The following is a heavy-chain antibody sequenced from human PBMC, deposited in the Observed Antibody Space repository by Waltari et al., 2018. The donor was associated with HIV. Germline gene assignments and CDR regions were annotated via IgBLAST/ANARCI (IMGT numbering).Heavy chain of an antibody. CDR3: ARPYGSGSYYKGGYCDY. D-gene: IGHD3-10*01. CDR2: INPRGGGT. Sequence: QVQLVQSGAEVKKSGASVKVSCKASGYTFTSYYLHWVRQAPGQGLEWMGIINPRGGGTSYAQKFQGRVTMTRDTSTSTVYMELSSLRSEDTAVYYCARPYGSGSYYKGGYCDYWGQGTLVTVSS. CDR1: GYTFTSYY. V-gene: IGHV1-46*01. J-gene: IGHJ4*02.